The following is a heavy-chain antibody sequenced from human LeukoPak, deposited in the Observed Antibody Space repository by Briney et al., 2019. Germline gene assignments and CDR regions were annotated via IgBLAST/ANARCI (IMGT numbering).Heavy chain of an antibody. J-gene: IGHJ4*02. V-gene: IGHV3-30*03. CDR3: AGGHSSSSSSEW. D-gene: IGHD6-6*01. Sequence: GSSLRLFCAASGFTFSSYGMHWVRQAPGKGLEWVAVISYDGSNKYYADSVKGRFTISRDNSKNTLYLQMNSLRAEDTAVYYCAGGHSSSSSSEWWGRGTLVTVSS. CDR1: GFTFSSYG. CDR2: ISYDGSNK.